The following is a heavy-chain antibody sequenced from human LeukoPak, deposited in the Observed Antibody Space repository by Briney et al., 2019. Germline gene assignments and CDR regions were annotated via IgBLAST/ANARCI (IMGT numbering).Heavy chain of an antibody. CDR3: ARDPLYFDSGTDSYFDY. V-gene: IGHV3-53*04. J-gene: IGHJ4*02. CDR2: IYSGGGT. D-gene: IGHD3-10*01. CDR1: GFTVSNNY. Sequence: GGSLRLSCAASGFTVSNNYMSWVRQAPGQGLEWVSVIYSGGGTFYADSVRGRFTISRHNSKNTLNLQINSLRAEDTAVYSCARDPLYFDSGTDSYFDYWGQGTLVTVSS.